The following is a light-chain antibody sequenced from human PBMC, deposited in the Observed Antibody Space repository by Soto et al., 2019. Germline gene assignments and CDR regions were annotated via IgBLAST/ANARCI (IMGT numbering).Light chain of an antibody. V-gene: IGLV2-8*01. J-gene: IGLJ2*01. CDR2: EVS. CDR1: SSDVGGYNY. Sequence: QSALTQPPSASGSPGQSVTISCTGTSSDVGGYNYVSWYQQHPGKAPKLMIYEVSKRPSGVPDRFSGSKSGNTASLIVSGLQAEDEADYYCSSYAGSSNCVFGGGTKLTV. CDR3: SSYAGSSNCV.